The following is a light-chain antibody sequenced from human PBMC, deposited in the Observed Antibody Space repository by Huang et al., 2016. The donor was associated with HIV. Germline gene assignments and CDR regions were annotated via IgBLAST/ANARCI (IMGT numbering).Light chain of an antibody. CDR3: QQYDYWPPVT. CDR1: QSVKTN. CDR2: GAS. J-gene: IGKJ1*01. Sequence: IVMTQSPGTLSVSPGERATLSCRTGQSVKTNLAWYQQKVVQAPRLVIYGASTRAAGVPARFSGRGAETEITLTISSLQSDDVGIYYCQQYDYWPPVTFGQGTRV. V-gene: IGKV3-15*01.